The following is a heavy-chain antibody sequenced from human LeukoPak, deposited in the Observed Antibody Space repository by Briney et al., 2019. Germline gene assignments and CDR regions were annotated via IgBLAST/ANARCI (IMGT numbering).Heavy chain of an antibody. V-gene: IGHV4-39*01. CDR1: GGSISSSSYY. J-gene: IGHJ3*02. CDR3: ASTYYYGSGSLSAFDI. Sequence: SETLSLTCTVSGGSISSSSYYWGWIRQPPGKGLEWIGSIYYSGSTYYNPSLKSRVTISVDTSKNQFSLKLSSVTAADTAVYYCASTYYYGSGSLSAFDIWGQGTMVTVSS. D-gene: IGHD3-10*01. CDR2: IYYSGST.